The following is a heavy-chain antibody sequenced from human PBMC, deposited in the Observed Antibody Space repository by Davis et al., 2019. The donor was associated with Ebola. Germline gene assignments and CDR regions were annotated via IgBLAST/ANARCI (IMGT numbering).Heavy chain of an antibody. CDR2: INHRGST. CDR1: GGPLSDYY. CDR3: ASPHQIRGKDYFDC. V-gene: IGHV4-34*01. J-gene: IGHJ4*02. D-gene: IGHD2-2*01. Sequence: SQTLSLTCAVYGGPLSDYYWSWIRQPPGKGLEWIGEINHRGSTKYNPSLKSRAILSIDTSKKQFSLKLSSVTAADTAVYYCASPHQIRGKDYFDCWGQGTLVTVSS.